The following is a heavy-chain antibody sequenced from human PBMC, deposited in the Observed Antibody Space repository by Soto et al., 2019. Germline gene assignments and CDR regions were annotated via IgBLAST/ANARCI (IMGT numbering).Heavy chain of an antibody. D-gene: IGHD6-19*01. CDR1: GFTFSSYV. CDR3: LESKYSSGWYSPGY. V-gene: IGHV3-23*01. Sequence: GGSLRLSCAASGFTFSSYVMSWVRQAPGKGLEWVSAISGSGGSTYYADSVKGRFTISRDNSKNTLYLQMNSLRAEDTAVYYCLESKYSSGWYSPGYWGQGTLVTVSS. J-gene: IGHJ4*02. CDR2: ISGSGGST.